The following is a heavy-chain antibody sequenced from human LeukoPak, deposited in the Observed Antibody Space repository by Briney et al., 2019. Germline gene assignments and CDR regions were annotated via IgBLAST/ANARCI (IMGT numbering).Heavy chain of an antibody. D-gene: IGHD3-22*01. J-gene: IGHJ4*02. CDR2: IASDGKDK. CDR3: ARDFHYDSSGYLGY. CDR1: GFTFSGYA. V-gene: IGHV3-30*03. Sequence: GGSLRLSCVVSGFTFSGYAMHWVRQAPGKGLEWMAVIASDGKDKHYADSVKGRFTISRDNAKNSLYLQMNSLRAEDTAVYYCARDFHYDSSGYLGYWGQGTLVTVSS.